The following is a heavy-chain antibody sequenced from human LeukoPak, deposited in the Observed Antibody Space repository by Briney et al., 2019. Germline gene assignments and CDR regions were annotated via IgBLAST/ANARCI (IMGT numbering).Heavy chain of an antibody. J-gene: IGHJ3*02. V-gene: IGHV5-51*01. Sequence: GESLKISCKGSGYSFTSYWIGWVRQMPVKGLEWMGIIYPGDSDTRYSPSFQGQVTISADKSISTAYLQWSSLKASDTAMYYCARPRRDGYNYDAFDIWGQGTMVTVSS. CDR2: IYPGDSDT. CDR3: ARPRRDGYNYDAFDI. D-gene: IGHD5-24*01. CDR1: GYSFTSYW.